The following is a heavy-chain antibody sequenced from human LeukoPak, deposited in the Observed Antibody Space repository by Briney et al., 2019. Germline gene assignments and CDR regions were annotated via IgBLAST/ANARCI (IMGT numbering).Heavy chain of an antibody. V-gene: IGHV1-2*02. D-gene: IGHD3-10*01. CDR2: INPNSGST. J-gene: IGHJ5*02. CDR1: GYTFTGYY. Sequence: ASVKVSCKASGYTFTGYYIHWVRQAPGQGLEWMGWINPNSGSTNYAQKFQGRVTMTRDTSFSTAYMEMSRLTSDDTAVYYCARFDTMIWEVGAWGQGTLVTVSS. CDR3: ARFDTMIWEVGA.